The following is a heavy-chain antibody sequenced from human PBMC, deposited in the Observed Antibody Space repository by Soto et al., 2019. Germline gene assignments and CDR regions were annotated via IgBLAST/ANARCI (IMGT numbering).Heavy chain of an antibody. V-gene: IGHV3-21*01. CDR2: ISSSSSYI. CDR3: ARDRATVNAFDI. D-gene: IGHD4-17*01. J-gene: IGHJ3*02. Sequence: EVQLVESGGGLVKPGGSLRLSCAASGFTFSSYSMNWVRQAPGKGLEWVSSISSSSSYIYYADSVKGRFTISRDNAKNSLYLQMNSLRAEDTAVYYCARDRATVNAFDIWGQGTMVTVSS. CDR1: GFTFSSYS.